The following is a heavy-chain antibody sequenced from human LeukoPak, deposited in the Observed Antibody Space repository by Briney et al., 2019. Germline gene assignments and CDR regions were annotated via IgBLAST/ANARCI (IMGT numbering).Heavy chain of an antibody. Sequence: PGGSLRLSCGASGFAFSTYALSWVRQAPGKGLEWVSSISGSGASTYYADSVKGRFTISRDNSRNTLYLQLDSLRAEDTAIYYCAKRLEYCSTTSCYFSDWGQGTLVTVSS. CDR1: GFAFSTYA. V-gene: IGHV3-23*01. D-gene: IGHD2-2*01. J-gene: IGHJ4*02. CDR2: ISGSGAST. CDR3: AKRLEYCSTTSCYFSD.